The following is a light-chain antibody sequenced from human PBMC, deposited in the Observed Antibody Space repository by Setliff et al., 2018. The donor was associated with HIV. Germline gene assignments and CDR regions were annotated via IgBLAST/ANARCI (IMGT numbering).Light chain of an antibody. Sequence: QSAQTQPPSVSGAPGQRVTISCTGGSTSIGAGYSVHWYQQIAGAAPKLLIFRNTRRPSGVPDRFSGSQSGASASLAITGLQPEDDADYYCLSYDGSLTAWVFGGGTKSPS. CDR2: RNT. V-gene: IGLV1-40*03. J-gene: IGLJ3*02. CDR3: LSYDGSLTAWV. CDR1: STSIGAGYS.